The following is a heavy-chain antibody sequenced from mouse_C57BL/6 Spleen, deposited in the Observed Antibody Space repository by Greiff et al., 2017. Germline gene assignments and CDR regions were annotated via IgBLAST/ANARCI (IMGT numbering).Heavy chain of an antibody. D-gene: IGHD2-5*01. Sequence: VKLLESGAELVKPGASVKMSCKASGYTFTTYPIEWMKQNHGKSLEWIGNFHPYNDDTKYNEKFKGKATLTVEKSSSTVYLELSLLTSDDSAVYYCARVGLDYSNYGNWYFDVWGTGTTVTVSS. J-gene: IGHJ1*03. CDR2: FHPYNDDT. CDR3: ARVGLDYSNYGNWYFDV. V-gene: IGHV1-47*01. CDR1: GYTFTTYP.